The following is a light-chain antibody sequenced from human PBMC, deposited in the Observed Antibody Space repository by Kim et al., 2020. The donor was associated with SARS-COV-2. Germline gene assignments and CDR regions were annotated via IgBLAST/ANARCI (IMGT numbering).Light chain of an antibody. CDR3: QKYNSAPWT. J-gene: IGKJ1*01. CDR1: QGITNS. Sequence: DIQMTQSPSSLSVSVGDRVTITCRASQGITNSLAWYQQKPGKVPQLLIYAASALQSGVPSRFSGSGPGTDFTLTISSLQPEDVATYYCQKYNSAPWTFGQGTKVDIK. V-gene: IGKV1-27*01. CDR2: AAS.